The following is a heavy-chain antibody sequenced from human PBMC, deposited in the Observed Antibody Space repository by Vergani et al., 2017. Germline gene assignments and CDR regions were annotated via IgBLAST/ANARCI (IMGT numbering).Heavy chain of an antibody. D-gene: IGHD2-2*01. CDR2: ITPFNGNT. V-gene: IGHV1-45*02. J-gene: IGHJ5*02. CDR1: GYTFTYRY. CDR3: ALAESSNSGINSVCITPETGSWFDP. Sequence: QMQLVQSGAEVKKTGSSVKVSCKASGYTFTYRYLHWVRQAPGQALEWMGWITPFNGNTNYAQKFQDRVTITRDRSMSTAYMELSSLRSEDIAMYYCALAESSNSGINSVCITPETGSWFDPWGQGTLVIVSS.